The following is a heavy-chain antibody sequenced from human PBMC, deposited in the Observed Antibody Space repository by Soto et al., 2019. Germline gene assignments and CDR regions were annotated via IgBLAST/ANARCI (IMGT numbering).Heavy chain of an antibody. CDR2: IIPIFGTA. CDR3: ARGGVGYCSSTSCYTGEHYYGMDV. D-gene: IGHD2-2*02. Sequence: QVQLVQSGAEVKKPGSSVKVSCKASGGTFSSYAISWVRQAPGQGLEWMGGIIPIFGTANYAQKFQGRVTITADKSTSRAYMELGSLRSEDTAVYYCARGGVGYCSSTSCYTGEHYYGMDVWGQGTTVTVSS. CDR1: GGTFSSYA. J-gene: IGHJ6*02. V-gene: IGHV1-69*06.